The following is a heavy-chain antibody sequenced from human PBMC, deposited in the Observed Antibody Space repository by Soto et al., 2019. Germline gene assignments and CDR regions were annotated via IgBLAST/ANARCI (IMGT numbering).Heavy chain of an antibody. CDR3: ARPLVGGHYYYYYGMDV. Sequence: PGESQKISYQVSGYRFTRNWIAWVRQMPGKGLEWMGIIYPGDSDTRYSPSFQGQVTISADKSISTAYLQWSSLKASDTAMYYCARPLVGGHYYYYYGMDVWGQGTTVTVSS. V-gene: IGHV5-51*01. J-gene: IGHJ6*02. CDR2: IYPGDSDT. D-gene: IGHD2-21*01. CDR1: GYRFTRNW.